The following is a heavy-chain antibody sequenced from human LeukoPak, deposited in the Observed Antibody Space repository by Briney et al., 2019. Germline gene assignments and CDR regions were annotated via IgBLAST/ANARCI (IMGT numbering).Heavy chain of an antibody. Sequence: SETLSLTCTVSGGSISSYYWSWTRQPPGKELEWIAYIHHSGGTNSNPSLKSRVTISIDTSKRQFSLKLSSVTAADTAVYYCGRHRSGDAYNPLDYWGPGTLVTVSS. CDR2: IHHSGGT. V-gene: IGHV4-59*08. CDR3: GRHRSGDAYNPLDY. J-gene: IGHJ4*02. CDR1: GGSISSYY. D-gene: IGHD5-24*01.